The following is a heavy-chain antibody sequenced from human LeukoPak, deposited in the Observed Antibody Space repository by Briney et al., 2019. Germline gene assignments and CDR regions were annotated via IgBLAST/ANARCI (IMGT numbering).Heavy chain of an antibody. CDR2: ISGSGGST. D-gene: IGHD3-22*01. Sequence: GGSLRLSCAASGFTFSSYAMSWVRQAPGKGLEGVSTISGSGGSTYYADSVKGRFTISRDNSTNTLYLQMNSLRAEDTAVYYCAKAPVAYYYDSSGYYLGFDYWGQGTLVTVSS. J-gene: IGHJ4*02. V-gene: IGHV3-23*01. CDR3: AKAPVAYYYDSSGYYLGFDY. CDR1: GFTFSSYA.